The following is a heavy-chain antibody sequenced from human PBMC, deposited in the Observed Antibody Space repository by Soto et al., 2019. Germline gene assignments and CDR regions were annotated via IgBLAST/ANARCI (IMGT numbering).Heavy chain of an antibody. D-gene: IGHD2-15*01. J-gene: IGHJ6*02. CDR1: GFTFSSYG. CDR3: AREECSGGSCYPGYYYGMDV. CDR2: IWYDGSNK. V-gene: IGHV3-33*01. Sequence: PGGSLRLSCAASGFTFSSYGMHWVRQAPGKGLEWVAVIWYDGSNKYYADSVKGRFTISRDNSKNTLYLQMNSLRAEDTAVYYCAREECSGGSCYPGYYYGMDVWGQGTTVTVSS.